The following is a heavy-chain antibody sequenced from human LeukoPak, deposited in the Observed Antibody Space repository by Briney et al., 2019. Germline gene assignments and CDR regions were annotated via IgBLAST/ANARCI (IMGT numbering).Heavy chain of an antibody. V-gene: IGHV4-59*01. CDR2: IYYSGST. CDR3: ARGSYNRNYNWFDP. J-gene: IGHJ5*02. Sequence: SETLSLTCTVSGGSISSYYWSWIRQPPGKGLEWIGYIYYSGSTNYNPSLKSRVAISVDTSKNQFSLKLSSVTAADTAVYYCARGSYNRNYNWFDPWGQGTLVTVSS. CDR1: GGSISSYY. D-gene: IGHD1-7*01.